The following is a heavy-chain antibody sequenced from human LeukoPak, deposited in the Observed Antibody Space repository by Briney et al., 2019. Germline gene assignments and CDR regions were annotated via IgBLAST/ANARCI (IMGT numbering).Heavy chain of an antibody. D-gene: IGHD3-22*01. V-gene: IGHV4-59*01. J-gene: IGHJ4*02. CDR2: IYYSGST. CDR3: ARRNDSSGYYYNL. Sequence: SETLSLTCIVSGGSISGNYWSWIRQPPGKGLEWIGYIYYSGSTNYNPSLKSRVTISVDTSKNQFSLKLSSVTAADTAVYYCARRNDSSGYYYNLWGQGTLVTVSS. CDR1: GGSISGNY.